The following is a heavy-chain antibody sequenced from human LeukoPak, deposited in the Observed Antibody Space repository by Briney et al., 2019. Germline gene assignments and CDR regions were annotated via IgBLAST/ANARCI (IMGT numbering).Heavy chain of an antibody. J-gene: IGHJ4*02. CDR3: ARSRVWSDYWGYFDY. CDR1: GGSIRSYY. V-gene: IGHV4-59*01. CDR2: IYHSGST. Sequence: PSETLSLTCTVSGGSIRSYYWSWVRQPPGKGLEWIGYIYHSGSTNYNPSLKSRVNLSVDMAKNQISLKMSSVTAADTAVYYCARSRVWSDYWGYFDYWGQGILVTASS. D-gene: IGHD3-3*01.